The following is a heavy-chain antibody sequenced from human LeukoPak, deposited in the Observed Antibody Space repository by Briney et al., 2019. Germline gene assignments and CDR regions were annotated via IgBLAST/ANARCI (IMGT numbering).Heavy chain of an antibody. J-gene: IGHJ4*02. V-gene: IGHV3-30*18. CDR1: GFTFSSYG. D-gene: IGHD6-13*01. CDR2: ISYDGSDK. CDR3: AKDCSSTWYYLDY. Sequence: GESLRLSCAASGFTFSSYGMHWVRQAPGKGLEWVAVISYDGSDKNYADSVKGRFTISRDNSKNTLYLQMNSLRDEDTAVYYCAKDCSSTWYYLDYWGQGTLVTVPS.